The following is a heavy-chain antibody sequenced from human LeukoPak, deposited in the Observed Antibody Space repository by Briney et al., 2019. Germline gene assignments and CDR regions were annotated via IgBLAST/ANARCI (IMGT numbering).Heavy chain of an antibody. CDR3: ARPRLEYCSGGSCFDAFDI. Sequence: GGSLRLSCTASGLTFSSYAMSWVRQAPGKGLEWVSGISGSGSTTYYADSVKGRFTISRDNSKNTLFLQMNSLTAEDTAIYSCARPRLEYCSGGSCFDAFDIWGQGTMVTVSS. V-gene: IGHV3-23*01. D-gene: IGHD2-15*01. CDR1: GLTFSSYA. CDR2: ISGSGSTT. J-gene: IGHJ3*02.